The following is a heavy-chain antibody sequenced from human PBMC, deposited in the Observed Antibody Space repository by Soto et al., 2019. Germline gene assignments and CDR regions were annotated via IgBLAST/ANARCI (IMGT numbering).Heavy chain of an antibody. V-gene: IGHV3-74*01. CDR1: GFAFSNYW. J-gene: IGHJ5*02. CDR3: TRDPGRSWFDP. CDR2: VNGDGSTR. Sequence: PGGSLRLSCAASGFAFSNYWMHWVRQVPGKGLVWVSRVNGDGSTRNSADSVKGRFTISRDNAKNTLYLQMDSLRAEDTAVYYCTRDPGRSWFDPWGQGTLVTVSS.